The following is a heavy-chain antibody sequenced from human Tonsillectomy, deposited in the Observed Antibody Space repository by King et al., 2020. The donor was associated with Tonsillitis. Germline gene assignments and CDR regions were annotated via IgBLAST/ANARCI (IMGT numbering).Heavy chain of an antibody. J-gene: IGHJ3*02. V-gene: IGHV3-13*01. CDR3: ARGYSYMYDI. CDR2: IGTAGDT. CDR1: GFTFSSYD. Sequence: VQLVEFGGGLVQPGGSVRLSCAASGFTFSSYDMHWVRQVTGKGLEWVSAIGTAGDTYYPGSVRGRFTTSRENVKNSLYLQMNSVRAGDTAVYYCARGYSYMYDIGGQGTMVTVPS. D-gene: IGHD3-16*02.